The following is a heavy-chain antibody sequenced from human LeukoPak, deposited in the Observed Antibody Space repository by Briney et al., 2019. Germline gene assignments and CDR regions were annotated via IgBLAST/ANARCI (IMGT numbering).Heavy chain of an antibody. CDR1: GFTFSSYG. J-gene: IGHJ4*02. Sequence: PGGTLRLSCAASGFTFSSYGMSWVRQAPGKGLEWVSAISGSGGSTYYADSVKGRFTISRDNSKNTLYLQMNSLRAEDTAVYYCAKGHTRYCSGGSCYVLDYWGQGTLVTVSS. V-gene: IGHV3-23*01. CDR2: ISGSGGST. CDR3: AKGHTRYCSGGSCYVLDY. D-gene: IGHD2-15*01.